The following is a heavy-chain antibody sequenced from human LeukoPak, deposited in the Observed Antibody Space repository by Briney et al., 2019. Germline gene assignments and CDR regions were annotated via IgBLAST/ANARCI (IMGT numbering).Heavy chain of an antibody. CDR2: IYYSGST. V-gene: IGHV4-39*01. Sequence: SETLSLTCTVSGGSISSSSYYWGWIRQPPGTGLEWIGSIYYSGSTYYNPSLKSRVTISVDTSKNQFSLKLSSVTAADTAVYYCARGPSYSGSYRLGAFDIWGQGTMVTVSS. D-gene: IGHD1-26*01. CDR1: GGSISSSSYY. J-gene: IGHJ3*02. CDR3: ARGPSYSGSYRLGAFDI.